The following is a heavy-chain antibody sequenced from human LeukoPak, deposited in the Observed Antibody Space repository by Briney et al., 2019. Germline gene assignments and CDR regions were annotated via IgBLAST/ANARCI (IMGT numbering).Heavy chain of an antibody. Sequence: ASVKVSCKASGYTFTSHDINWVRQATGQGLEWMGWMHPNSGNTGYAQKFQSRVTMTRDTSISTAYMDLSGLRSEDTAVYYCARGRIDFWSGFGYNGMDVWGQGTTVTVSS. D-gene: IGHD3-3*01. CDR1: GYTFTSHD. J-gene: IGHJ6*02. CDR3: ARGRIDFWSGFGYNGMDV. V-gene: IGHV1-8*01. CDR2: MHPNSGNT.